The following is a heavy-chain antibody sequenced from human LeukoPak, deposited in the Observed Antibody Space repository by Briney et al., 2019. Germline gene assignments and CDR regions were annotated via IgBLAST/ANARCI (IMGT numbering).Heavy chain of an antibody. Sequence: ASVKVSCKASGYTFTGSYMHWVRQAPGQGLEWMGWINPNSGGTNYAQKFQGRVTMTRDTSISTAYMELSRLRSDDTAVYYCARDHSAEWERWLFDYWGQGTLVTVSS. CDR1: GYTFTGSY. CDR3: ARDHSAEWERWLFDY. J-gene: IGHJ4*02. CDR2: INPNSGGT. D-gene: IGHD1-26*01. V-gene: IGHV1-2*02.